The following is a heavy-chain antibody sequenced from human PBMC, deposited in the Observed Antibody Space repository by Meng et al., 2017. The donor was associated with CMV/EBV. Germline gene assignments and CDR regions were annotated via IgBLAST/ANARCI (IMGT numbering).Heavy chain of an antibody. D-gene: IGHD6-6*01. V-gene: IGHV3-7*01. Sequence: GESLKISCAASAFTYINYWMMWVRQAPGKGLEWVANIKQDGSEKYYVDSVKGRFTISRDNAKNSLYLQMNSLRAEDTAVYYCARDRARGEWFDPWGQGTLVTVSS. J-gene: IGHJ5*02. CDR2: IKQDGSEK. CDR1: AFTYINYW. CDR3: ARDRARGEWFDP.